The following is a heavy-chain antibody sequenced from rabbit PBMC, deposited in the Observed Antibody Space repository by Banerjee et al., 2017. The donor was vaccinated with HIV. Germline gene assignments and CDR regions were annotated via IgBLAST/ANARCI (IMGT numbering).Heavy chain of an antibody. CDR1: GFSFNSGYD. V-gene: IGHV1S40*01. CDR3: ARDSGSSFSSYGMDL. D-gene: IGHD8-1*01. Sequence: QSLEESGGGLVKPGASLTLTCKASGFSFNSGYDMCWVRQAPGKGLEWIACSYAGSSGSTYSAIWAKGRFTISKTSSTTVTLQVASLTAADTATYFCARDSGSSFSSYGMDLWGPGTLVTVS. J-gene: IGHJ6*01. CDR2: SYAGSSGST.